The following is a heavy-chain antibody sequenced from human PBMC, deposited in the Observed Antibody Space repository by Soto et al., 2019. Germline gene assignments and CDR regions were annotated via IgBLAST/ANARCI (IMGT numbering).Heavy chain of an antibody. CDR3: ARDLVSTIGDFDY. V-gene: IGHV1-2*02. CDR2: INPNSGAS. D-gene: IGHD5-12*01. CDR1: GYTFTGYY. J-gene: IGHJ4*02. Sequence: ASVKVSCKASGYTFTGYYIHWVRQAPGQGLEWMGWINPNSGASNYAQKFQGRVTMTRDTSISTAYMELSRLRSDDTAVYYCARDLVSTIGDFDYWGLGTLVTAPQ.